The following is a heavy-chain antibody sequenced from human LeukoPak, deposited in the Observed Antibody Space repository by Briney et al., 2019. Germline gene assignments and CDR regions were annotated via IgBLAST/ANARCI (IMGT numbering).Heavy chain of an antibody. V-gene: IGHV3-23*01. J-gene: IGHJ4*02. Sequence: GGSLRLSCAASGFAFVYHGMTWVRQAPGKGLEWVSTISDSGEKTYYTDSVKGRFTISRDKSENTVYLQMDSLRADDTAVYFCAKNSGTYFYWGQGTRVTVSS. CDR1: GFAFVYHG. CDR3: AKNSGTYFY. CDR2: ISDSGEKT. D-gene: IGHD1-26*01.